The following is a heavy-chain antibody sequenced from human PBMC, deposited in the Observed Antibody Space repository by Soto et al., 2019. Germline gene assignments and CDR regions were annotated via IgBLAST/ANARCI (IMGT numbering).Heavy chain of an antibody. CDR1: GFPFSSYS. J-gene: IGHJ4*01. D-gene: IGHD6-19*01. CDR3: AKDKGRYNSGFDY. V-gene: IGHV3-23*01. CDR2: ISGSGDST. Sequence: PGGSLSLSCAASGFPFSSYSMSWVRQAPGKGLEWVSAISGSGDSTYYADSVKGRFTISRDNSKNTLYLQMNSLRAEDTAGYYCAKDKGRYNSGFDYWGHGTLVTVSS.